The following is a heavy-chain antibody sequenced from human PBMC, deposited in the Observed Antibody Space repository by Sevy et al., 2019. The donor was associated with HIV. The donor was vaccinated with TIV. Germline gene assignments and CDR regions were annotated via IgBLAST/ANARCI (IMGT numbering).Heavy chain of an antibody. V-gene: IGHV3-53*01. Sequence: GGSLRLSCEASGFIVSINYMNWVRQAPGKGLEWVSVIYSGGSTYYADSVKGRFTISRDNSNNRVYLQMNSLRAEDTAVYYCARDRGIAVGSSRDETFDVWGQRTMVTVSS. D-gene: IGHD6-19*01. CDR1: GFIVSINY. J-gene: IGHJ3*01. CDR2: IYSGGST. CDR3: ARDRGIAVGSSRDETFDV.